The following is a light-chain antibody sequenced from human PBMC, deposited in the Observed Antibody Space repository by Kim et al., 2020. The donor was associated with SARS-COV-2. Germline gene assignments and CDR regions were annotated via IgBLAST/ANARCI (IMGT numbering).Light chain of an antibody. CDR3: QQYGSSPLN. Sequence: SPGERAPLSCRASQRVIGNFFAWYQHRPGQAPRLLIHGASNRATGIPDRFSASGSGTDFTLPISRLEPEEFAVYYCQQYGSSPLNFGGGTKVDIK. CDR2: GAS. CDR1: QRVIGNF. V-gene: IGKV3-20*01. J-gene: IGKJ4*01.